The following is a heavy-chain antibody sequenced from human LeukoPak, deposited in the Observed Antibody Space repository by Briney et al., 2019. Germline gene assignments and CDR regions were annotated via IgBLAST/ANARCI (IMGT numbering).Heavy chain of an antibody. Sequence: TPSLTCAVYVGSFSGYYWSWIRQPPGKGLEGIGEINHSGSTNYNPSLKSRVTISVDTSKNQFSLKLSSLTAPDTAVSYCARVEEIVVVPAATPRRLAFDYLGQGTLGTVSS. CDR2: INHSGST. J-gene: IGHJ4*02. CDR3: ARVEEIVVVPAATPRRLAFDY. D-gene: IGHD2-2*01. V-gene: IGHV4-34*01. CDR1: VGSFSGYY.